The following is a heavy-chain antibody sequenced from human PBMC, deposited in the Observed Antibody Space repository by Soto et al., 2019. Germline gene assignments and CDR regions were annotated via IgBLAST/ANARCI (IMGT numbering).Heavy chain of an antibody. CDR2: IYYSGST. CDR3: ARHLSGDHYYYYYGMDV. D-gene: IGHD7-27*01. J-gene: IGHJ6*02. V-gene: IGHV4-59*08. Sequence: SETLSLTCTVSGGSISSYYWSWIRQPPGKGLEWIGYIYYSGSTNYNPSLKSRVTISVDTSKNQFSLKLTSVTAADTAVYYCARHLSGDHYYYYYGMDVWGQGTTVTVSS. CDR1: GGSISSYY.